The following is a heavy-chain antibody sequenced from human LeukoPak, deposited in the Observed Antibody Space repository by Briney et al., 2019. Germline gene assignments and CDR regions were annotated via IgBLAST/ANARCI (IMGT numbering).Heavy chain of an antibody. J-gene: IGHJ6*03. Sequence: ASVKVSCKASGYTFTGYYMHWVRQAPGQGLEWMGWINPNSGGTNYAQKFQGRVTMTRDTSISTAYMELSRLRSDDTAVYYCARDPAPRGYYYMDVWGKGITVTVSS. D-gene: IGHD6-25*01. CDR3: ARDPAPRGYYYMDV. V-gene: IGHV1-2*02. CDR1: GYTFTGYY. CDR2: INPNSGGT.